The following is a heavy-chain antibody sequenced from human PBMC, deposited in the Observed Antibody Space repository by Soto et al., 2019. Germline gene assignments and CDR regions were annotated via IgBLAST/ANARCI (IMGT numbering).Heavy chain of an antibody. D-gene: IGHD4-17*01. J-gene: IGHJ2*01. V-gene: IGHV4-59*01. Sequence: QVQLQESGPGLVKPSETLSLTCTVSGCSISSYYWSWIRQPPGKGLEWIGYIYYSGSTNYNPSLKSRVTISVDTSKNQFSLKLSSVTAADTAGYYCARDSTVVTGSSYWYFDLWGRGTLVTVSS. CDR3: ARDSTVVTGSSYWYFDL. CDR1: GCSISSYY. CDR2: IYYSGST.